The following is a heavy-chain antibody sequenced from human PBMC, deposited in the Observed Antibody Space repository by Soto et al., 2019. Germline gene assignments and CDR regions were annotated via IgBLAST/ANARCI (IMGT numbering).Heavy chain of an antibody. Sequence: PSETLSLTCAVYCGSFSGYYWSWIRQPPGKGLEWIGHISYTGSTNYNPSLKSRVTMSVDTSKNQFSLNLNSVTAADTAVYYCTRVARFGIKQWLTCWCQGTLVTVSS. CDR3: TRVARFGIKQWLTC. CDR1: CGSFSGYY. D-gene: IGHD6-19*01. CDR2: ISYTGST. J-gene: IGHJ4*02. V-gene: IGHV4-34*11.